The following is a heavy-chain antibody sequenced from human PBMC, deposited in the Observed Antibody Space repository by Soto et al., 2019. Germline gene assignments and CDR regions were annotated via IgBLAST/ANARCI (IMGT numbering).Heavy chain of an antibody. CDR2: IKQDGSEK. V-gene: IGHV3-7*03. D-gene: IGHD6-19*01. CDR1: GFTFSSYW. CDR3: ASAGGLGAVAADY. J-gene: IGHJ4*02. Sequence: GSLRLSCAASGFTFSSYWMSWVRQAPGKGLEWVANIKQDGSEKYYVDSVKGRFTISRDNAKNSLYLQMNSLRAEDTAVYYCASAGGLGAVAADYWGQGTLVTVSS.